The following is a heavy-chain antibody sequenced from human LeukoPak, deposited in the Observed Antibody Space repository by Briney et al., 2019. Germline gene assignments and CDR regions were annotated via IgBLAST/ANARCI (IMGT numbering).Heavy chain of an antibody. V-gene: IGHV3-23*01. CDR2: IGGGGEST. CDR1: GFTVSTNY. Sequence: GGSLRLSCAASGFTVSTNYMSWVRQAPGKGLEWVSTIGGGGESTFYADSVKDRFTISRDNSKNTVYLQMNGLRAEDTAVYYCAKVLSGSQDYWGQGTLVTVFS. CDR3: AKVLSGSQDY. D-gene: IGHD1-26*01. J-gene: IGHJ4*02.